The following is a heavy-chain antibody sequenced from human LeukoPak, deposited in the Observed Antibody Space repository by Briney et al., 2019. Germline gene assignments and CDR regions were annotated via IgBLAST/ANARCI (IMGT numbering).Heavy chain of an antibody. Sequence: GGSLRLSCAASGFTFNDYALIWVRQAPGKGLEWISAIRGTGGTTYYADSVKGRCTISRDNSRNTVYLQMNSLRAEDTALYFCGKDPNGDYVGAFDFWGPGTMVIVSS. CDR3: GKDPNGDYVGAFDF. D-gene: IGHD4-17*01. CDR1: GFTFNDYA. V-gene: IGHV3-23*01. CDR2: IRGTGGTT. J-gene: IGHJ3*01.